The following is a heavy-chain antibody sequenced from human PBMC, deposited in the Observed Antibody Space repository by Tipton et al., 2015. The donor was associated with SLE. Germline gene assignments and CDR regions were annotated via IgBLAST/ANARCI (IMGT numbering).Heavy chain of an antibody. CDR2: IYYTGST. Sequence: TLSLTCTVSGGSIRSFYWSWIRQPPGKGLEWIGNIYYTGSTNYNPSLKSRVTISVDTSKNQFSLNLRSVTAADMAVYYCARLREGYYYYYDMDVWGQGTTVTVSS. V-gene: IGHV4-59*12. D-gene: IGHD1-26*01. J-gene: IGHJ6*02. CDR1: GGSIRSFY. CDR3: ARLREGYYYYYDMDV.